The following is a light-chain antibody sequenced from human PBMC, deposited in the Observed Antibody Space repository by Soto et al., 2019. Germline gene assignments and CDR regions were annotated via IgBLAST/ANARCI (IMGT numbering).Light chain of an antibody. CDR1: QSVSSSY. J-gene: IGKJ1*01. Sequence: EIVLTQSPGTLSLSPGERATLSCRASQSVSSSYLAWYQQKPGQAPRLLIYGASSRATGIPDRFSGSGSGTDFTLTISSLQPEDFATYYCLQHNSFPRTFGQGTKVDMK. V-gene: IGKV3-20*01. CDR2: GAS. CDR3: LQHNSFPRT.